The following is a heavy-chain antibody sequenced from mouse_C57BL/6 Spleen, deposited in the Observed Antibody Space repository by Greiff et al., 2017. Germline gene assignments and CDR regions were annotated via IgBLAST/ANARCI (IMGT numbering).Heavy chain of an antibody. D-gene: IGHD3-2*02. CDR2: IYPGDGDT. V-gene: IGHV1-82*01. CDR1: GYAFSSSW. CDR3: ARSDSSGYVGY. J-gene: IGHJ2*01. Sequence: QVQLQQSGPELVKPGASVKISCKASGYAFSSSWMNWVKQRPGKGLEWIGRIYPGDGDTNYNGKFKGKATLTADKSSSTAYMQLSSLTSEDSAVYFCARSDSSGYVGYWGQGTTLTVSS.